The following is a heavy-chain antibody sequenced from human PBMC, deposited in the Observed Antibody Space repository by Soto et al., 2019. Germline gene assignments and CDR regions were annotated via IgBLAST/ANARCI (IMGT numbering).Heavy chain of an antibody. CDR2: ISWNSGNI. V-gene: IGHV3-9*01. D-gene: IGHD1-1*01. CDR3: AKDFSPENWNGDGNNVFDP. J-gene: IGHJ5*02. CDR1: GGTIVDLG. Sequence: SLRLPWAASGGTIVDLGGRWILQAQGKGLEWVSGISWNSGNIAYADSVKGRFTISRDNAKNSLYLQMNSPTIEDTALYYYAKDFSPENWNGDGNNVFDPLGHGT.